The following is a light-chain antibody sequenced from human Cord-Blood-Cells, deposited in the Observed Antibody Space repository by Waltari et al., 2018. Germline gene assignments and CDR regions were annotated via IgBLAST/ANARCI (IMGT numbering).Light chain of an antibody. CDR2: DAS. Sequence: DIHMTQSPSAPSASVGDRVTITCRASQSISSWLAWYQQKPGKAPKLLIYDASSLESGVPSRFSGSGSGTEFTLTISSLQPDDFATYYCQQYNSYSPYTFGQGTKLEIK. J-gene: IGKJ2*01. CDR1: QSISSW. V-gene: IGKV1-5*01. CDR3: QQYNSYSPYT.